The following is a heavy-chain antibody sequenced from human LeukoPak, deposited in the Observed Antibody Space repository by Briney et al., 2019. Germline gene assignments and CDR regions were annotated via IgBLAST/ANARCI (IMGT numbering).Heavy chain of an antibody. CDR1: GFTFSIYA. V-gene: IGHV3-23*01. Sequence: PGGTLRLSCAASGFTFSIYAMTWVRQAPGKGLEWVSVISSGGGSTYYGDSVKGRFTVSRDNSKNMVFLQMNSLRAEDTAVYYCAKRRGLELLYYYYMDVWGKGTTVTVSS. J-gene: IGHJ6*03. D-gene: IGHD1-7*01. CDR3: AKRRGLELLYYYYMDV. CDR2: ISSGGGST.